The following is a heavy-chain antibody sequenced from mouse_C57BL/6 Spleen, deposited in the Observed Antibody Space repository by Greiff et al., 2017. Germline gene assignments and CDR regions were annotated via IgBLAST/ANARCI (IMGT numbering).Heavy chain of an antibody. Sequence: DVKLVESGGGLVQPKGSLKLSCAASGFSFNTYAMNWVRQAPGKGLEWVARIRSKSNNYATYYADSVKDRFTISRDDSESMLYLQMNNLKTEDTAMYYCVRTGRARDYWGQGTSVTVSS. CDR3: VRTGRARDY. CDR1: GFSFNTYA. D-gene: IGHD1-1*01. CDR2: IRSKSNNYAT. J-gene: IGHJ4*01. V-gene: IGHV10-1*01.